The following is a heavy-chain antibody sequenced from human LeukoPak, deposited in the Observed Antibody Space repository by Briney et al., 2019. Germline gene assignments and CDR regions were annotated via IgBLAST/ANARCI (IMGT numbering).Heavy chain of an antibody. D-gene: IGHD1-26*01. Sequence: GGSLRLSCAASGFTFNYYAMHWVRQAPGKGLEWVAVISYDGSNRYYADSVKGRFTISRDNAKNTLYLQMNSLRAEDTAVYYCARAQWELPPDYWGQGTLVTVSS. CDR2: ISYDGSNR. CDR1: GFTFNYYA. J-gene: IGHJ4*02. V-gene: IGHV3-30*04. CDR3: ARAQWELPPDY.